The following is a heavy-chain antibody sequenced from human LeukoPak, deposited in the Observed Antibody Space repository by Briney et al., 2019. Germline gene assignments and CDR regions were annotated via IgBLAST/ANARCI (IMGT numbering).Heavy chain of an antibody. V-gene: IGHV1-18*01. D-gene: IGHD6-6*01. Sequence: ASVKVSCKASGYTFTSYGISWGRQAPGQGLEWMGWISAYNGNTNYAQKLQGRVTMTTDTSTSTAYMELRSLRSDDTAVYYCARGPFGQLVDNWFDPWGQGTLVTVSS. CDR1: GYTFTSYG. J-gene: IGHJ5*02. CDR3: ARGPFGQLVDNWFDP. CDR2: ISAYNGNT.